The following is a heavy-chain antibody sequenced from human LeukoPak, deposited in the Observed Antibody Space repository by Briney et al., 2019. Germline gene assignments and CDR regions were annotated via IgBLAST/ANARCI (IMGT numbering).Heavy chain of an antibody. Sequence: GGSLRLSCAASGFTFSSYAMHWVRQAPGKGLEWVAVISYDGSNKYYADSVKGRFTISRDNSKNTLYLQMNSLRAEDTAVYYCARVVVVVAATPSYYFDYWGQGTLVTVSS. J-gene: IGHJ4*02. CDR1: GFTFSSYA. D-gene: IGHD2-15*01. V-gene: IGHV3-30-3*01. CDR3: ARVVVVVAATPSYYFDY. CDR2: ISYDGSNK.